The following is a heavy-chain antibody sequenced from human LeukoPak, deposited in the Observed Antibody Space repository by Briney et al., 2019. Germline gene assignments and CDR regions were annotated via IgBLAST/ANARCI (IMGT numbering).Heavy chain of an antibody. CDR2: ISWNSGSI. CDR3: AKCGMATTYDAFDI. D-gene: IGHD5-24*01. J-gene: IGHJ3*02. CDR1: GFTFSSYG. V-gene: IGHV3-9*01. Sequence: GGSLRLSCAASGFTFSSYGMHWVRQAPGKGLEWVSGISWNSGSIGYADSVKGRFTISRDNAKNSLYLQVNSLRPEDTALYYCAKCGMATTYDAFDIWGQGTMVTVSS.